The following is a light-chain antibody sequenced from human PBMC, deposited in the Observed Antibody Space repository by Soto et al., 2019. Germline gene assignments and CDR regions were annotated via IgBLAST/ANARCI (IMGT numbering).Light chain of an antibody. Sequence: QSALTQPRSASGSPGQSVTISCTGTSSDAGGYNYVSWYQQHPGKAPKLMIYEVSKRPSGVPDRFSGSKSGNTASLTVAGLQAEDEADYYCSSYAGSNNFGVFGGGTKLTVL. CDR1: SSDAGGYNY. J-gene: IGLJ2*01. CDR2: EVS. V-gene: IGLV2-8*01. CDR3: SSYAGSNNFGV.